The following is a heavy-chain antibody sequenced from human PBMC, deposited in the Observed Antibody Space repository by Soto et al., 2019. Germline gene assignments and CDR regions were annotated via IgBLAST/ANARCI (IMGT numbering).Heavy chain of an antibody. V-gene: IGHV3-23*01. CDR3: ANLWAGGQQLVPY. CDR2: ISGSGGST. D-gene: IGHD6-13*01. J-gene: IGHJ4*02. Sequence: LRLSCAASGFTFSSYAMSWVRQAPGKGLEWVSAISGSGGSTYYADSVKGRFTISRDNSKNTLYLQMNSLRAEDTAVYYCANLWAGGQQLVPYWGQGTLVTVSS. CDR1: GFTFSSYA.